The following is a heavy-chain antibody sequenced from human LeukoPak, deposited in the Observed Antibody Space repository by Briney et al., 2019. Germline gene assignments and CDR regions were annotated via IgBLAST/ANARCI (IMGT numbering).Heavy chain of an antibody. CDR2: ISGSGGST. J-gene: IGHJ3*02. CDR3: ARWRMAYYYDSSATFGHAFDI. V-gene: IGHV3-23*01. CDR1: GFTFNSYA. D-gene: IGHD3-22*01. Sequence: PGGSLRLSCAASGFTFNSYAMSWVRQAPGKGLEWVSSISGSGGSTYYADSVKGRFTISRDNSKNTLYLQMNSLRAEDTAVYYCARWRMAYYYDSSATFGHAFDIWGQGTMVTVSS.